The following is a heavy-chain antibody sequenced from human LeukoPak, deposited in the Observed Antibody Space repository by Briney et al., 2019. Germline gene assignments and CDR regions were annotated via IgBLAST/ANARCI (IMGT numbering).Heavy chain of an antibody. CDR3: AKDLGIAAAGTSVKFDY. D-gene: IGHD6-13*01. CDR1: GFTFSSYA. J-gene: IGHJ4*02. CDR2: ISGSGGST. Sequence: AGSLRLSCAASGFTFSSYAMSWVRQAPGKGLEWVSAISGSGGSTYYADSVKGRFTISRDNSKNTLYLQMNSLRAEDTAVYYCAKDLGIAAAGTSVKFDYWGQGTLVTVSS. V-gene: IGHV3-23*01.